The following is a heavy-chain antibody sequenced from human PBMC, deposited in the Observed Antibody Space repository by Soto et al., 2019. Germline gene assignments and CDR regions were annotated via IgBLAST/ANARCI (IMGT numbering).Heavy chain of an antibody. CDR1: GFTFNNFP. J-gene: IGHJ6*02. CDR2: ITKNSDRT. Sequence: GGSLRLSCAASGFTFNNFPMSWVRQAPGKGLEWVSSITKNSDRTFYAASVKGRFTISRDNSRNTLYLQMNSLRAEDTALYYCANVGGSWALRDGMDVWGQGTTVTVSS. V-gene: IGHV3-23*01. CDR3: ANVGGSWALRDGMDV. D-gene: IGHD6-13*01.